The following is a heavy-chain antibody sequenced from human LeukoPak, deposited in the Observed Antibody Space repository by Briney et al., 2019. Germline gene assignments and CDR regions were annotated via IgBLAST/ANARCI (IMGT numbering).Heavy chain of an antibody. V-gene: IGHV3-11*04. J-gene: IGHJ3*01. CDR3: ARDAPSDYTVGSN. CDR1: GFIFRDYF. D-gene: IGHD4-11*01. CDR2: ISGSGSTI. Sequence: GGSLRLSCAASGFIFRDYFMSWIRQAPGKGLEWVSYISGSGSTIFYADSVKGRFTISRDNAKNSLSLQMNSLRAEDTAVYFCARDAPSDYTVGSNWGQGTMVTVSS.